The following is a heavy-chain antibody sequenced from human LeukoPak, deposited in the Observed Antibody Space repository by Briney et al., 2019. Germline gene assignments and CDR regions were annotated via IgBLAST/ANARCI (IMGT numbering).Heavy chain of an antibody. D-gene: IGHD6-6*01. CDR3: ARGRDSSSHYAFDI. V-gene: IGHV4-39*01. CDR2: IYYSGST. Sequence: PSETLSLTCTVSGGSISSSSYYWGWIRQPPGKGLEWIGSIYYSGSTYYNPSLKSRVTISVDTSKTQFSLKLSSVTAADTAVYYCARGRDSSSHYAFDIWGQGTMVTVSS. J-gene: IGHJ3*02. CDR1: GGSISSSSYY.